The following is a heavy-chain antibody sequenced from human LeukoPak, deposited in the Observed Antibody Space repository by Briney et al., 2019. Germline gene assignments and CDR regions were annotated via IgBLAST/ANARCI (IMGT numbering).Heavy chain of an antibody. CDR2: ISGSGGST. CDR1: GFTFSSYA. CDR3: AKDLVQLWFLGAFDY. D-gene: IGHD5-18*01. Sequence: GGSLRLSCAASGFTFSSYAMSWVRQAPGKGLEWVSAISGSGGSTYYADSVKGRFTISRDNSKNTLYLQMNSLRAEDTAVYYCAKDLVQLWFLGAFDYWGQGTLVTVSS. J-gene: IGHJ4*02. V-gene: IGHV3-23*01.